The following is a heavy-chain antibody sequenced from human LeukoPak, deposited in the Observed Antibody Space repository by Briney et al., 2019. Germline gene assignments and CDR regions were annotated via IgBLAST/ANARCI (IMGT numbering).Heavy chain of an antibody. V-gene: IGHV1-8*01. CDR2: RNSNSGKT. J-gene: IGHJ4*02. D-gene: IGHD6-13*01. CDR1: GYIFSKYD. CDR3: ARDPPESSTSDY. Sequence: AAVKVSCKACGYIFSKYDINWVRQAPGQGLEWMGWRNSNSGKTGYAQKFQGRVTMPKKIPIMTAYMALTNLSPEDTAVYFCARDPPESSTSDYWGQGTL.